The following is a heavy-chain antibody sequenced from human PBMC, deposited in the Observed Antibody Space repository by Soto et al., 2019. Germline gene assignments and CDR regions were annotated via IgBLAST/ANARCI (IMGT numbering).Heavy chain of an antibody. CDR3: ARQRNNYDYVTSYYFHGMDV. D-gene: IGHD3-10*02. CDR2: IYPGDSDT. CDR1: GDSFSNYW. J-gene: IGHJ6*02. V-gene: IGHV5-51*01. Sequence: PGESLKISCKGSGDSFSNYWIAWVRQMPGKGLEWMGIIYPGDSDTRYSPSFQGQVTISADTSINTVYLQWSSLKASDTAMYYCARQRNNYDYVTSYYFHGMDVWCPGTTVTVSS.